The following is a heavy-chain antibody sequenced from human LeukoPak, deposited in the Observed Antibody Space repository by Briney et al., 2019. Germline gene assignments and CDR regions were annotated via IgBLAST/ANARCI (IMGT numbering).Heavy chain of an antibody. Sequence: ASVKVSCKASGYTFTNNYLHWVRQAPGQGLEWMGMIYPRDGSTSYAQNFQGRVTVTRDTSTTTVHMELRGLRSEDTAVYYCARDQESFDYWGQGTVVTVSS. V-gene: IGHV1-46*01. CDR3: ARDQESFDY. J-gene: IGHJ4*02. CDR2: IYPRDGST. CDR1: GYTFTNNY.